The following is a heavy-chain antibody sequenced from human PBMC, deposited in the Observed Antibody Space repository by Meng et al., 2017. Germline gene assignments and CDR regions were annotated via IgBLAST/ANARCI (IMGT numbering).Heavy chain of an antibody. Sequence: QQDLQVPGAGVVKTSGAPVNVCAFTSGYTVSSIRSSWVRQAPGQGLEWIADISHYDRTKNNAPSLQGGTTLITNSTKRIVLMVRGRTASDTAVNYCWAREVAGGGYWGQGTLVTVSS. CDR1: SGYTVSSIR. CDR2: ISHYDRT. D-gene: IGHD6-19*01. CDR3: AREVAGGGY. J-gene: IGHJ4*02. V-gene: IGHV4-4*02.